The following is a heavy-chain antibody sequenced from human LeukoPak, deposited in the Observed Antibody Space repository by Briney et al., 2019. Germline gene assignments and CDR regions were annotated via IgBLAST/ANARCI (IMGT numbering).Heavy chain of an antibody. J-gene: IGHJ3*02. CDR1: GFTFSSYW. V-gene: IGHV3-74*01. CDR2: INTDGSST. CDR3: AKDPKHTLAFDI. Sequence: GGSLRLSCAASGFTFSSYWMHWVRQAPGKGLVWVSRINTDGSSTSYADSVKGRFTISRDNAKNTLYLQMNSLRAEDTAVYYCAKDPKHTLAFDIWGQGTMVTVSS.